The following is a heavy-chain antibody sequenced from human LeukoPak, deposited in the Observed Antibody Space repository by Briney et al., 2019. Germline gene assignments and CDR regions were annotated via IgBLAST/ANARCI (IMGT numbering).Heavy chain of an antibody. CDR3: ARAPYDFWSGYYNPTFDY. Sequence: GGSLILSCAAPGFTFSSHGMPWVRQAPGKGLGWVAVIRYDGSNKYYADSVKGRFTISRDNSKNTLYLQMNSLRAEDTAVYYCARAPYDFWSGYYNPTFDYWGQGTLVTVSS. CDR1: GFTFSSHG. V-gene: IGHV3-33*01. J-gene: IGHJ4*02. CDR2: IRYDGSNK. D-gene: IGHD3-3*01.